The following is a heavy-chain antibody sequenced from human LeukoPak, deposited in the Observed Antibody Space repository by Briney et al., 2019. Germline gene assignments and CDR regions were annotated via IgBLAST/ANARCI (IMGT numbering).Heavy chain of an antibody. Sequence: KTSETLSLTCTVSGYSISSGYYWGWIRQPPGKGLEWIGSIYHSGSTYYNPSLKSRVTISVDTSKNQFSLKLSSVTAADTAVYYCARRARKYYGSGSYYRPPYWFDPWGQGTLVTVSS. J-gene: IGHJ5*02. CDR1: GYSISSGYY. CDR2: IYHSGST. CDR3: ARRARKYYGSGSYYRPPYWFDP. V-gene: IGHV4-38-2*02. D-gene: IGHD3-10*01.